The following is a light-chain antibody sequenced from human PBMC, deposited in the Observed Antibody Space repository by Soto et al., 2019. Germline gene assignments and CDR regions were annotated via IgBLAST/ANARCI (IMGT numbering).Light chain of an antibody. CDR2: DVN. CDR1: SSDVGGFNS. Sequence: QSALTQPRAVSGSPGQSVTISCTGTSSDVGGFNSVSWYQQHPGKAPKLMIYDVNKRPSGVPDRFSGSKSGSTASLTISGLQAGDEADYYCCSYAGSYSYAFATGTKVTVL. J-gene: IGLJ1*01. V-gene: IGLV2-11*01. CDR3: CSYAGSYSYA.